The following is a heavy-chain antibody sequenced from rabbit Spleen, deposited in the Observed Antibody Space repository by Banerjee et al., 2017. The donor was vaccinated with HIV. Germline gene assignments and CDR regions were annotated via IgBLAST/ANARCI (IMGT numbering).Heavy chain of an antibody. CDR2: INTATGKP. J-gene: IGHJ4*01. D-gene: IGHD3-1*01. Sequence: EQLEESGGGLVKPEGSLTLTCKASGVSFSDKDVMCWVRQAPGKGLEWIACINTATGKPVYASWAKGRFTISRTSSTTVALQMTSLTAADTATYFCARDLASVVGWNFNLWGPGTLVTVS. V-gene: IGHV1S45*01. CDR1: GVSFSDKDV. CDR3: ARDLASVVGWNFNL.